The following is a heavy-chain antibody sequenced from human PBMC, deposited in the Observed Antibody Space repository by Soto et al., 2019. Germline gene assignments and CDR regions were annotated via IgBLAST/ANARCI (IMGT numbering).Heavy chain of an antibody. J-gene: IGHJ4*02. CDR3: ARAGRGFNLAYADY. CDR1: GFTLSDYW. D-gene: IGHD5-12*01. Sequence: EVQLVESGGGLVQPGGSLRLSCAGSGFTLSDYWLTWVRQAPGKGLEWVANIKQDGSEKYYVDSVKGRFTISRDNAKNSMYLKRNNREVKDTAVYYCARAGRGFNLAYADYWGKGTLFTVSS. CDR2: IKQDGSEK. V-gene: IGHV3-7*01.